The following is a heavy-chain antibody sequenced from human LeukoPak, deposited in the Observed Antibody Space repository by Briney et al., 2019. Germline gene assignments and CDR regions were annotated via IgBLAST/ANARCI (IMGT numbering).Heavy chain of an antibody. CDR2: INYGGRT. J-gene: IGHJ4*02. D-gene: IGHD5-24*01. Sequence: SETLSLTCTISDDSISNNRYFWAWIRQPPGKGLEWIGSINYGGRTYYNPSLKSRVTISVDTSKNQFSLKLSSVTAADTAVYYCARVRMATIRTFDYWGQGTLVTVSS. CDR1: DDSISNNRYF. CDR3: ARVRMATIRTFDY. V-gene: IGHV4-39*07.